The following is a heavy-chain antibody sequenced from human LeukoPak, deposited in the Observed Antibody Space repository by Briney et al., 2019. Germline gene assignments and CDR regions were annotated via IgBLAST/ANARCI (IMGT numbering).Heavy chain of an antibody. Sequence: SETLSLTCTVSGGSISSYYWSWIRQPPGMGLEWIGYIYYSGSTNYNPSLKSRVTISVDTSENQFSLKLSSVTAADTAVYYCARFTVEYSGYDYYYYGMDVWGQGTTVTVSS. D-gene: IGHD5-12*01. CDR2: IYYSGST. V-gene: IGHV4-59*01. J-gene: IGHJ6*02. CDR3: ARFTVEYSGYDYYYYGMDV. CDR1: GGSISSYY.